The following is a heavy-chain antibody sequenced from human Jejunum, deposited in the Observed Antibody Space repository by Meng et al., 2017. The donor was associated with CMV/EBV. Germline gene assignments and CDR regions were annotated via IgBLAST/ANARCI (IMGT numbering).Heavy chain of an antibody. CDR3: ARDLDTAAFDY. CDR1: GFTFSSYW. V-gene: IGHV3-74*01. J-gene: IGHJ4*02. Sequence: EVQLVGSGGGLVQPGGSLRLSCAASGFTFSSYWMHWVRQAPGKELVWVSRIFNDGSTTNYADSVKGRFTISRDNAKNTLYLQMNSLRAEDTAVYYCARDLDTAAFDYWGQGTLVTVSS. CDR2: IFNDGSTT. D-gene: IGHD2-2*02.